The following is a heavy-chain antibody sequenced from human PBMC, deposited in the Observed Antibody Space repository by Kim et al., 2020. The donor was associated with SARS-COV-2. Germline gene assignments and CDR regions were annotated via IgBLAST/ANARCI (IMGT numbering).Heavy chain of an antibody. J-gene: IGHJ1*01. CDR1: GYTFTSYA. D-gene: IGHD3-10*01. V-gene: IGHV1-3*01. Sequence: ASVKVSCKASGYTFTSYAMHWVRQAPGQRLEWMGWINAGNGNTKYSQKFQGRVTITRDTSASTAYMELSSLRSEDTAMYYCARGPYYYGSGSWPEYFQHWGQGTLVTVSS. CDR3: ARGPYYYGSGSWPEYFQH. CDR2: INAGNGNT.